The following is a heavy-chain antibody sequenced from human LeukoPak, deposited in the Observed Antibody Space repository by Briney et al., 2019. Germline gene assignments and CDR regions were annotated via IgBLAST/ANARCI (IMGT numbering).Heavy chain of an antibody. V-gene: IGHV4-59*06. CDR3: ARAPVYCSGGSCYAFDY. CDR2: IYYSGST. CDR1: GASVTTHY. D-gene: IGHD2-15*01. J-gene: IGHJ4*02. Sequence: PSETLSLTCTVSGASVTTHYWSWIRQPPGKGLEWIGYIYYSGSTYYNPSLKSRVTISVDTSKNQFSLKLSSVTAADTAVYYCARAPVYCSGGSCYAFDYWGQGTLVTVSS.